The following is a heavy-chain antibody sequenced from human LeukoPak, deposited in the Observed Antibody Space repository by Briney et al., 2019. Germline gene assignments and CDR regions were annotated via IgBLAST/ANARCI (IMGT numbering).Heavy chain of an antibody. CDR2: ISGSGGST. V-gene: IGHV3-23*01. Sequence: GGSLRLSCAASGFTFRNYAISWVRQAPGKGLEWVSSISGSGGSTYSADSVKGRFTISRENSNNTLYLQMNSLRADDTAMYYCAKDSEATITPLSAFDIWGQGTMVTVSS. J-gene: IGHJ3*02. D-gene: IGHD4-23*01. CDR1: GFTFRNYA. CDR3: AKDSEATITPLSAFDI.